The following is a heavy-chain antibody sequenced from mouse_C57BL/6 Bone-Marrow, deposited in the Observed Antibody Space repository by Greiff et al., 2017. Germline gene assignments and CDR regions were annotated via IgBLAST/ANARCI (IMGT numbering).Heavy chain of an antibody. J-gene: IGHJ4*01. V-gene: IGHV1-9*01. Sequence: VQLQQSGAELMKPGASVKLSCKATGYTINGYWIEWVKQRPGHGLEWIGEIVPGSGSTDYNEKFKGKATFTADTSSNTAYMQLSSLTTEDSAISSCARWGYAMDYWGQGTSVTVSS. CDR2: IVPGSGST. CDR1: GYTINGYW. CDR3: ARWGYAMDY.